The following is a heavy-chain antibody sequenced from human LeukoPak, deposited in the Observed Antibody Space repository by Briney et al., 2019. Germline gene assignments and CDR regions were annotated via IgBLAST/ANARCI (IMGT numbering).Heavy chain of an antibody. CDR2: ISSSSSYI. J-gene: IGHJ6*02. Sequence: GGSLRLSCAASGFTFSSYSMNWVRQAPGKGLEWVSSISSSSSYIYYADSGKGRFTISRDNAKNSLYLQMNSLRAEDTAVYYCARDRCSGGSCYLNYGMDVWGQGTTVTVSS. D-gene: IGHD2-15*01. V-gene: IGHV3-21*01. CDR1: GFTFSSYS. CDR3: ARDRCSGGSCYLNYGMDV.